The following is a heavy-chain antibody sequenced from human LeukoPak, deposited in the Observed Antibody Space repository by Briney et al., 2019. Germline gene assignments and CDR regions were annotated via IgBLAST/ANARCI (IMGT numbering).Heavy chain of an antibody. D-gene: IGHD5-18*01. Sequence: GGSLRLSCAASGFTFINYWMHWLRQAPGKGLVWVSRINGDGSSTGYAASVKGRFTISIDNAKNTLYLQTNSLRADDPALSYFSREASGYSYDGVSYWGQGTLVTASS. CDR1: GFTFINYW. J-gene: IGHJ4*02. CDR3: SREASGYSYDGVSY. V-gene: IGHV3-74*01. CDR2: INGDGSST.